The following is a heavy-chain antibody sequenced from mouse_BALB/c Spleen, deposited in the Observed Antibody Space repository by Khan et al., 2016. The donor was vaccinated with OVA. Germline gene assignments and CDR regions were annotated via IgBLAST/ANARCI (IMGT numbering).Heavy chain of an antibody. V-gene: IGHV3-2*02. Sequence: EVQLQESGPGLVKPSQSLSLTCTVTGYSITSDYAWNWIRQFPGNKLEWMGYISYSGSTNYNPALKSRISITRDTSKNQFFLQLNSVTTEDTATXYCAREGTRYNYAMDYWGQGTSVTVSS. CDR1: GYSITSDYA. CDR3: AREGTRYNYAMDY. J-gene: IGHJ4*01. D-gene: IGHD2-14*01. CDR2: ISYSGST.